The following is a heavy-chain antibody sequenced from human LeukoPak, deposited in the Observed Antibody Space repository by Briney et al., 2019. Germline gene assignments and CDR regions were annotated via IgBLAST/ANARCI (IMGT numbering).Heavy chain of an antibody. CDR3: AKDMGSSAYYVAY. CDR2: ISGDGGST. D-gene: IGHD3-22*01. V-gene: IGHV3-43*02. Sequence: PGGSLRLSCAASGFTFDDYAMHWVRQAPGKGLEWVSLISGDGGSTYDADSVKGRFTISRDNSKNSLYLQMKSLRTEDTALYYCAKDMGSSAYYVAYSGQATPVTVSS. CDR1: GFTFDDYA. J-gene: IGHJ4*02.